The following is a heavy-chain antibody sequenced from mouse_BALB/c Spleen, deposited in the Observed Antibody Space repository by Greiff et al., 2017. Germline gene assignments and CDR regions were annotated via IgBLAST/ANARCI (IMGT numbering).Heavy chain of an antibody. Sequence: VQLQQPGAELVRPGASVKLSCQASGYTFTSYWMNWVKQRPEQGLEWIGRIDPYDSETHYNQKFKDKAILTVDKSSSTAYMKLSSLTSEDSAVYYWANTTVVAPYAMDNWGQGTPVPVS. CDR3: ANTTVVAPYAMDN. V-gene: IGHV1-74*01. D-gene: IGHD1-1*01. CDR2: IDPYDSET. J-gene: IGHJ4*01. CDR1: GYTFTSYW.